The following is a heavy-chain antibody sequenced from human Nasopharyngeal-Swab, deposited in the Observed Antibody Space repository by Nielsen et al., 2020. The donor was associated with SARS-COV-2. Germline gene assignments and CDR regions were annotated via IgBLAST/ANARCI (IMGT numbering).Heavy chain of an antibody. CDR2: IYTSGST. Sequence: GSLRLSCTVSGGSISSYYWSWIRQPAGKGLEWIGRIYTSGSTNYNPSLKSRVTMSVDTSKNQFSLKLSSVTAADTAVYYCASSEGEYGGNFNYWGQGTLVTVSS. D-gene: IGHD4-23*01. J-gene: IGHJ4*02. V-gene: IGHV4-4*07. CDR3: ASSEGEYGGNFNY. CDR1: GGSISSYY.